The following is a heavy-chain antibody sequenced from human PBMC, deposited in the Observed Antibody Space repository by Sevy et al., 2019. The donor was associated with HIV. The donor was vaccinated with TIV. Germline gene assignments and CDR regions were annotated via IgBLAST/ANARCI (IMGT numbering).Heavy chain of an antibody. D-gene: IGHD1-1*01. CDR2: ISGPGGST. CDR1: GFTFNTHA. J-gene: IGHJ6*01. CDR3: AKTSNSALESILQVIPDALKGFDV. V-gene: IGHV3-23*01. Sequence: GGSLRLSCAASGFTFNTHAMNWVRQAPGKGLEWVSTISGPGGSTTYADSVKGRFTVLRDNSKNTRSLEMHSLSADDTAVYYCAKTSNSALESILQVIPDALKGFDVWGQGTTVTVSS.